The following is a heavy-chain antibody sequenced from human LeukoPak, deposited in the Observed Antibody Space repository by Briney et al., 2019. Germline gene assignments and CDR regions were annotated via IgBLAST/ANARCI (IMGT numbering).Heavy chain of an antibody. CDR2: IDPSDSYT. CDR3: ARHVGNYDDSRGYPSDS. J-gene: IGHJ4*02. CDR1: GYSFTNHW. Sequence: ESLKISCKGSGYSFTNHWITWVRQMPGKGLEWMGRIDPSDSYTDYSPSFQGHVTISADKPISTAYLQWSSLKAPDTAIYYCARHVGNYDDSRGYPSDSWGQGTLVTVSS. V-gene: IGHV5-10-1*01. D-gene: IGHD3-22*01.